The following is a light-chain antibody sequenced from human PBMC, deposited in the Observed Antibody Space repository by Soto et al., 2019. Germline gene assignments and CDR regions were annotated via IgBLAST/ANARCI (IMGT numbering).Light chain of an antibody. CDR3: ALYMGSGIWV. CDR2: SSN. V-gene: IGLV8-61*01. J-gene: IGLJ3*02. CDR1: SGSVSTSRY. Sequence: QAVVTQEPSFSVSPGGTVTLTCGLSSGSVSTSRYPSWYQQTPGQAPRTLMHSSNIRYSGVPDRFSGSILGNKAALTITGAQADDEAYYYCALYMGSGIWVFGGGTKVTVL.